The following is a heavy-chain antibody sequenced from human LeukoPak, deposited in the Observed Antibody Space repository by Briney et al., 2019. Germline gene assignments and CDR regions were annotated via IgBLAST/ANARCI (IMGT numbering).Heavy chain of an antibody. V-gene: IGHV3-23*01. J-gene: IGHJ4*02. CDR2: ISGGGDAT. CDR3: ARGTIRGWSGYYSVGKSDY. CDR1: DFSFITYA. D-gene: IGHD3-3*01. Sequence: GGSLRLSCAASDFSFITYAMSWVRQAPGKGLEWVSTISGGGDATYYADSVKGRFTISRDNSKNTLYLQMNSLRVEDTAVYYCARGTIRGWSGYYSVGKSDYWGQGTLVTVSS.